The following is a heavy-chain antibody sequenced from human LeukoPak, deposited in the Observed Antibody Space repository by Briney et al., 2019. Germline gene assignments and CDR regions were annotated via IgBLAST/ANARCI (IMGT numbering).Heavy chain of an antibody. V-gene: IGHV4-34*01. J-gene: IGHJ4*02. CDR1: GGSISSYY. D-gene: IGHD4-11*01. CDR2: INHSGST. CDR3: ARGIDGWATVTRLDY. Sequence: SETLSLTCTVSGGSISSYYWSWIRQPPGKGLEWIGEINHSGSTNYNPSLKSRVTISVDASKNQFSLKLSSVTAADTAVYYCARGIDGWATVTRLDYWGQGTLVTVSS.